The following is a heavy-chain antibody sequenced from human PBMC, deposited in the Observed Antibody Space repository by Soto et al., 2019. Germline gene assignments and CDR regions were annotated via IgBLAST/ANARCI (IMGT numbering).Heavy chain of an antibody. CDR2: INHSAYT. CDR3: ARASYDILTGYYPHDY. J-gene: IGHJ4*02. V-gene: IGHV4-34*01. D-gene: IGHD3-9*01. Sequence: PSETLSLTCAVSTESLSGYYWTWIRQPPGKGLEWIGEINHSAYTSYNPSLKSRVTMSVDTSKNQFSLRLNSVTAADTAVYYCARASYDILTGYYPHDYWGQGTLVTVSS. CDR1: TESLSGYY.